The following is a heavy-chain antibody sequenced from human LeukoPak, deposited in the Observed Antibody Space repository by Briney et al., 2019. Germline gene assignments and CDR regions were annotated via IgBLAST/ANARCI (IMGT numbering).Heavy chain of an antibody. CDR3: AGDGGVGATELDY. D-gene: IGHD1-26*01. CDR2: ISGYNGNK. V-gene: IGHV1-18*01. J-gene: IGHJ4*02. Sequence: ASVTVSSKASGYTFTIYGISWVRQAPGQGREWMGWISGYNGNKNYAQKFQDRVTMTTDTSASTAYMELRSLRSDATAVYYCAGDGGVGATELDYWGQGTLVTVSS. CDR1: GYTFTIYG.